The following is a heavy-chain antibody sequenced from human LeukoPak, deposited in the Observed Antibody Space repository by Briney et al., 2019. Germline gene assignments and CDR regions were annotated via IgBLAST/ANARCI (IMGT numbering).Heavy chain of an antibody. Sequence: PSETLSLTCTVSGGSISSSSYYWGWIRQPPGKGLEWIGSIYYSGSTNYNPSLKSRVTISVDTSKNQFSLKLSSVTAADTAVYYCARGGGAYYYYYMDVWGKGTTVTVSS. CDR3: ARGGGAYYYYYMDV. CDR2: IYYSGST. CDR1: GGSISSSSYY. V-gene: IGHV4-39*07. J-gene: IGHJ6*03. D-gene: IGHD3-3*01.